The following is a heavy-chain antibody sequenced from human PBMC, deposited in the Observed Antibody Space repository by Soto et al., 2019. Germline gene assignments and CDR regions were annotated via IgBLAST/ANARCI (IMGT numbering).Heavy chain of an antibody. Sequence: GGSLRLSCVASGFNFRTYSMNWVRQAPGKGLEWISYIRSSSSPKYYADSVKGRFTIYRDDAKNSLYLQMNSLRAEDTAVYYCARDADALADPGYNWFDPWGQGTLVTVSS. CDR3: ARDADALADPGYNWFDP. CDR1: GFNFRTYS. V-gene: IGHV3-48*01. J-gene: IGHJ5*02. D-gene: IGHD6-19*01. CDR2: IRSSSSPK.